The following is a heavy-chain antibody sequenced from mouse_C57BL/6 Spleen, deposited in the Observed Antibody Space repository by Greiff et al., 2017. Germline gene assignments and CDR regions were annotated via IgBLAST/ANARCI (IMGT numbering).Heavy chain of an antibody. J-gene: IGHJ2*01. D-gene: IGHD3-2*02. Sequence: QVQLQQSGAELVRPGTSVKVSCKASGYAFTNYLIEWVKQRPGQGLEWIGVINPGSGGTNYNEKFKGKATLTADKSSSTAYMQLSSLTSEDSAVYFCARQLRLQGNYFDYWGQGTTLTVSS. V-gene: IGHV1-54*01. CDR3: ARQLRLQGNYFDY. CDR1: GYAFTNYL. CDR2: INPGSGGT.